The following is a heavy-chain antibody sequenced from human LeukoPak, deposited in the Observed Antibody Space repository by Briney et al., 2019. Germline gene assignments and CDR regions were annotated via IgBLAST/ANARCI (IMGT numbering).Heavy chain of an antibody. CDR3: ARDIYDSSGAFDY. J-gene: IGHJ4*02. CDR2: IWYDGSNK. D-gene: IGHD3-22*01. CDR1: GFTFSSYG. Sequence: GGSLRLSCAASGFTFSSYGMHWVRQAPGKGLEWVVVIWYDGSNKYYADSVKGRFTISRDNSKNTLYLQMNSLRAEDTAVYYCARDIYDSSGAFDYWGQGTLVTVSS. V-gene: IGHV3-33*01.